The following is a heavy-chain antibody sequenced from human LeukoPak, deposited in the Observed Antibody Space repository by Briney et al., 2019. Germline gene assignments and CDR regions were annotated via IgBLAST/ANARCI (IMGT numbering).Heavy chain of an antibody. CDR1: GGSISHYY. V-gene: IGHV4-59*01. J-gene: IGHJ3*02. CDR3: ASDSGGRRDAFNI. CDR2: IYYSDVA. D-gene: IGHD2-8*02. Sequence: SETLSLTCTVSGGSISHYYWTWIRQPPGKGLEWIGYIYYSDVANYNPSLKSRVSISVDTSKNQFSLKLTSVTVADTAVYYCASDSGGRRDAFNIWGQGTMVTVSS.